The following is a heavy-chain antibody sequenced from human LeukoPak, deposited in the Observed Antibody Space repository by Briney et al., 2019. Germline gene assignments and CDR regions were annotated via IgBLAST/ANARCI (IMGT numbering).Heavy chain of an antibody. Sequence: SETLSLTCAVSGGSISSSNWWSWVRQPPGKGLEWIGEIYHSGSTNYNPSLKGRVTISVDKSKNQFSLKLSSVTAADTAVYYCARVNEYGDYEYYFDYWGQGTLVTVSS. CDR1: GGSISSSNW. V-gene: IGHV4-4*02. CDR2: IYHSGST. CDR3: ARVNEYGDYEYYFDY. D-gene: IGHD4-17*01. J-gene: IGHJ4*02.